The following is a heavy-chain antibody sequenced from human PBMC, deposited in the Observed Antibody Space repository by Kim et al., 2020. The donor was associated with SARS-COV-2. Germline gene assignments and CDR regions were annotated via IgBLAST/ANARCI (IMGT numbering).Heavy chain of an antibody. V-gene: IGHV4-31*03. D-gene: IGHD3-9*01. Sequence: SETLSLTCTVSGGSISSGDYYWSWIRQHPGKGLEWIGYMYYSGSTYYNPSLKSRVTISIDTSKNQFSLKLSSVTAADTAVYYCARDRALNYDILTGYYLSRGYFDYWGQGTLVTVSS. CDR1: GGSISSGDYY. CDR3: ARDRALNYDILTGYYLSRGYFDY. CDR2: MYYSGST. J-gene: IGHJ4*02.